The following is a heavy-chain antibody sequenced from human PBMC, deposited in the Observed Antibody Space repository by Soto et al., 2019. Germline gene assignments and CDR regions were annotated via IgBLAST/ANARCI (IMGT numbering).Heavy chain of an antibody. J-gene: IGHJ5*02. Sequence: QLLESGGGLVQPGGSLRLSCAASGFTFSNYAMCWVRQAPGKGLEWVSTISDSGGSTFYADSVKGRFTISRDNSKNTLYLQMNTLRADDTAVYYCARHIDGGWYDPWGQGTLVTVSS. CDR3: ARHIDGGWYDP. CDR1: GFTFSNYA. D-gene: IGHD2-21*01. V-gene: IGHV3-23*01. CDR2: ISDSGGST.